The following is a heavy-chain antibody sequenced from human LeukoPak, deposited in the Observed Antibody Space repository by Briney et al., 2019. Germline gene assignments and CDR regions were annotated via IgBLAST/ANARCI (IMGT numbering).Heavy chain of an antibody. J-gene: IGHJ4*02. D-gene: IGHD3-22*01. CDR2: ISSSGSTI. V-gene: IGHV3-11*04. Sequence: GGSLRLSCAASGFTFSDYYMSWIRQAPGKGLEWVSYISSSGSTIYYADSVKGRFTISRDNAKNSLYLQMNSLRAEDTAVYYCAIAKYYYDSSGYFWGLGTLVTVSS. CDR1: GFTFSDYY. CDR3: AIAKYYYDSSGYF.